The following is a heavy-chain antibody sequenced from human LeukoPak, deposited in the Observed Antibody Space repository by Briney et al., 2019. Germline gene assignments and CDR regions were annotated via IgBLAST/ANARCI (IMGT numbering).Heavy chain of an antibody. CDR1: GFTFSSYG. J-gene: IGHJ5*02. Sequence: HPGGSLRLSCAASGFTFSSYGMHWVRQAPGKGLEWVAVISYDGSNKYYADSVKGRFTISRDNSKNTLYLQMNSLRAEDTAVYYCAKRRKIAVAGRDWFDPWGQGTLVTVSS. D-gene: IGHD6-19*01. CDR2: ISYDGSNK. V-gene: IGHV3-30*18. CDR3: AKRRKIAVAGRDWFDP.